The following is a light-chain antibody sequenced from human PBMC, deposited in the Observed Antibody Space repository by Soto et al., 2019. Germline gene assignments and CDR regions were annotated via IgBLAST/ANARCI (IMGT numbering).Light chain of an antibody. J-gene: IGLJ1*01. V-gene: IGLV2-14*01. Sequence: QSALTQPASVSGSPGQSITISCTGSSSDIGAYNYVSWFQQYPGKAPKLIISEVSNRLSGVSNRFSGSKSGTAASLTISGLQTEDEADYFCFSFTTDWTHVFGTGTKVTVL. CDR3: FSFTTDWTHV. CDR1: SSDIGAYNY. CDR2: EVS.